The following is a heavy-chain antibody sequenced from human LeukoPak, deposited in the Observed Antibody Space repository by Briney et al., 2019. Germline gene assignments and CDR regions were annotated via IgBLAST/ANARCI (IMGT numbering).Heavy chain of an antibody. Sequence: GASVKVSCKASGYTFTGYYMHWVRQAPGQGLEWMGWINPNSGGTNYAQKFQGRVTMTRDTSINTAYMEMSGLKYDDTALYYCAREGCYSASCNIIGDDNWFDPWGQGTPVTVSS. CDR3: AREGCYSASCNIIGDDNWFDP. D-gene: IGHD2/OR15-2a*01. J-gene: IGHJ5*02. CDR1: GYTFTGYY. CDR2: INPNSGGT. V-gene: IGHV1-2*02.